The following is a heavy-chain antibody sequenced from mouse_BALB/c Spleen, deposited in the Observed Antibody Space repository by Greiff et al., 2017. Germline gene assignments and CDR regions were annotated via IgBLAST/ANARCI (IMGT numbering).Heavy chain of an antibody. Sequence: VQLKESGGGLVQPGGSRKLSCAASGFTFSSFGMHWVRQAPEKGLEWVAYISSGSSTIYYADTVKGRFTISRDNPKNTLFLQMTSLRSEDTAMYYCAREGYGNPAWFAYWGQGTLVTVSA. CDR2: ISSGSSTI. J-gene: IGHJ3*01. V-gene: IGHV5-17*02. CDR1: GFTFSSFG. D-gene: IGHD2-10*02. CDR3: AREGYGNPAWFAY.